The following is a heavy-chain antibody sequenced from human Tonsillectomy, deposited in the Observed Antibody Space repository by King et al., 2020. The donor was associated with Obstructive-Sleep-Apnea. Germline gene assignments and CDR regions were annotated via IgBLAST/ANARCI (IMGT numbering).Heavy chain of an antibody. J-gene: IGHJ6*02. V-gene: IGHV1-2*04. D-gene: IGHD2-15*01. CDR3: ARGDGVAATNYYYYYGMDV. CDR2: INPNSGGT. CDR1: GYTFTVYS. Sequence: VQLVESGAEVKKPGASVKVSCKASGYTFTVYSMHWLRQAPGQGLEWMGGINPNSGGTNYAQKFQGWFTMTRDTSIRTAYMELSRLRSDDTAVYYWARGDGVAATNYYYYYGMDVWGQGTTVTVSS.